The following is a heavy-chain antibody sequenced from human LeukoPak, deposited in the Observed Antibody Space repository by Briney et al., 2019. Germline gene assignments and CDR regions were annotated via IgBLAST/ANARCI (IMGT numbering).Heavy chain of an antibody. CDR1: GYTFTSYG. D-gene: IGHD3-3*01. Sequence: ASVKVSCKASGYTFTSYGISWVRQAPGQGLEWMGWISAYNGNTNYAQKLQGRVTMTTDTSTSTAYMELRSLRSDDTAVYYCARGHYDFWSGYYANYYYYMDVWGKGTTVTVSS. J-gene: IGHJ6*03. V-gene: IGHV1-18*01. CDR3: ARGHYDFWSGYYANYYYYMDV. CDR2: ISAYNGNT.